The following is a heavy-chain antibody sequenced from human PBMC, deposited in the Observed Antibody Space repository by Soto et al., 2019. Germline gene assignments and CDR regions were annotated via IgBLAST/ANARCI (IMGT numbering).Heavy chain of an antibody. CDR3: ASLTSVEAAAPGGSEDY. Sequence: GGSLRLSCAASGFTFSSYAMHWVRQAPGKGLEWVAVISYDGSNKYYADSVKGRFTISRDNSKNTLYLQMNSLRAEDTAVYYCASLTSVEAAAPGGSEDYWGQGTLVTVSS. V-gene: IGHV3-30-3*01. CDR2: ISYDGSNK. D-gene: IGHD2-2*01. CDR1: GFTFSSYA. J-gene: IGHJ4*02.